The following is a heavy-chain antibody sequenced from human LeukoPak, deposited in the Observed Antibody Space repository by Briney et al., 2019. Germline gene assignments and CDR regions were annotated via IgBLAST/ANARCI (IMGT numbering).Heavy chain of an antibody. V-gene: IGHV3-48*03. J-gene: IGHJ4*02. D-gene: IGHD3-10*01. CDR3: ARRSRGTGSWYYFDY. Sequence: GGSLRLSCAASRFTFSSYEMNWVRQAPGKGLEWVSYISNSGNTIYYADSVKGRFTISRDNAKNSLYLQMNSLRAEDTAVYYCARRSRGTGSWYYFDYWGQGTLVTVSS. CDR2: ISNSGNTI. CDR1: RFTFSSYE.